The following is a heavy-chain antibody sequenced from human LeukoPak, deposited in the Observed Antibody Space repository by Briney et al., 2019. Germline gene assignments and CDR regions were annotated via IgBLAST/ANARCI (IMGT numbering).Heavy chain of an antibody. Sequence: ASVKVSCKASGGTFSSYAISWVRQAPGQGLEWMGGIIPIFGTANYAQKFQGRVTITADESTSTAYMELSSLRSEDTAAYYCASTARNYYYYGMDVWGKGTTVTVSS. CDR2: IIPIFGTA. J-gene: IGHJ6*04. CDR3: ASTARNYYYYGMDV. V-gene: IGHV1-69*01. CDR1: GGTFSSYA. D-gene: IGHD2-21*02.